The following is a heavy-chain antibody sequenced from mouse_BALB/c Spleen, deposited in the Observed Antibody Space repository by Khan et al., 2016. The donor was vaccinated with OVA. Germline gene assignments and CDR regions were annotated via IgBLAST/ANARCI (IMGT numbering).Heavy chain of an antibody. CDR3: ARKNYYGYAMDY. J-gene: IGHJ4*01. V-gene: IGHV3-2*02. CDR2: ISYSGYT. Sequence: EVKLLESGPGLVRPSQSLSLTCPVTGYSIHSDYAWDWIRQFPGNKLEWMGYISYSGYTSYNPSLKSRISISRDTSKNQFFLQLTSVTTEDTATYCCARKNYYGYAMDYWGQGTSVTGST. D-gene: IGHD1-1*01. CDR1: GYSIHSDYA.